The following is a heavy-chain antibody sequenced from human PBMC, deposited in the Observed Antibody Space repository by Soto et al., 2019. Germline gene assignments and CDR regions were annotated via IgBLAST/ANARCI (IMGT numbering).Heavy chain of an antibody. Sequence: QVQLVQSGAEVKKPGSSVKVSCKASGGTFSSYTISWVRQAPGQGLEWMGRIIPILGIANYAKKFQGRVTITADKSTSTAYMELSSLRSEDTAVYYCARSYGEKGWFDPWGQGTLVTVSS. CDR3: ARSYGEKGWFDP. D-gene: IGHD4-17*01. J-gene: IGHJ5*02. CDR1: GGTFSSYT. CDR2: IIPILGIA. V-gene: IGHV1-69*02.